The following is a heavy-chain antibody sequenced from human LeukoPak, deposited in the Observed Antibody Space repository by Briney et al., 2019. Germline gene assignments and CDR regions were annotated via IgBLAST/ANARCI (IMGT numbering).Heavy chain of an antibody. D-gene: IGHD6-19*01. CDR2: ISSSSSTI. Sequence: GGSLRLSCAASGFTFSIYSMNWVRQAPGKGLEWGSYISSSSSTIYYADSVKGRFTISRDNAKNSLYLQMNSLRAEDTAVYYCARAHGAGLYYFDYWGQGTLVTVSS. CDR1: GFTFSIYS. CDR3: ARAHGAGLYYFDY. J-gene: IGHJ4*02. V-gene: IGHV3-48*04.